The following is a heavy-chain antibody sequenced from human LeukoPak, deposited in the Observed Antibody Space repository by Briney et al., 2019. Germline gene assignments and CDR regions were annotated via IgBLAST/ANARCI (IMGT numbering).Heavy chain of an antibody. V-gene: IGHV4-34*01. Sequence: SETLSLTCAVYGGSFSGYYWSWIRQPPGKGLEWIGEINHSGSTNYNPSLKSRVTISVDTSKNQFSLKLSSVTAADTAVYYRARAITGPVDYWGQGTLVTVSS. CDR3: ARAITGPVDY. J-gene: IGHJ4*02. CDR1: GGSFSGYY. CDR2: INHSGST. D-gene: IGHD3-10*01.